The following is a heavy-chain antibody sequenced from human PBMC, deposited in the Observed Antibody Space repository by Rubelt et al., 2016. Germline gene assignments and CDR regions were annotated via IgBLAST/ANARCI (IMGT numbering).Heavy chain of an antibody. J-gene: IGHJ3*02. CDR3: ARNNIIRGNDAFDI. CDR1: GYTLTELS. CDR2: FDPEDGET. V-gene: IGHV1-24*01. D-gene: IGHD1/OR15-1a*01. Sequence: QVQLVQSGSELKKPGASVKVSCKVSGYTLTELSMHWVRQAPGKGLEWMGGFDPEDGETIYATKFQGRVTMTEETSTDTAYMELSSLRSEDTAVYYCARNNIIRGNDAFDIWGQGTMVTVSS.